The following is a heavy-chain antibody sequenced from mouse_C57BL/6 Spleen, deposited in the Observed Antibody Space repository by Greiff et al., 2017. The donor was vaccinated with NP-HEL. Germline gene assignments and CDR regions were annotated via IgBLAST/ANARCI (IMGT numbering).Heavy chain of an antibody. V-gene: IGHV1-18*01. CDR1: GYTFTDYN. CDR2: INPNNGGT. D-gene: IGHD1-1*01. CDR3: ARGDLVATNYYAMDY. Sequence: VQLKQSGPELVKPGASVKIPCKASGYTFTDYNMDWVKQSHGKSLEWIGDINPNNGGTIYNQKFKGKATLTVDKSSSTAYMELRSLTSEDTAVYYCARGDLVATNYYAMDYWGQGTSVTVSS. J-gene: IGHJ4*01.